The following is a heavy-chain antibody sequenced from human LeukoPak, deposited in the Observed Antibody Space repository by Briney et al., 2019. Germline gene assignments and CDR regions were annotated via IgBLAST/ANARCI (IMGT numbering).Heavy chain of an antibody. CDR3: AKPLSAPAIAGE. Sequence: GGSLRLSCGASGFTFISYAMSWVRQAPGKGLEWVSVISASGGTTYYADSVKGRFTISRDDSKNTLYLQMNSLRAEDTAVYYCAKPLSAPAIAGEWGQGTLVTVSS. D-gene: IGHD1-26*01. CDR2: ISASGGTT. J-gene: IGHJ4*02. V-gene: IGHV3-23*01. CDR1: GFTFISYA.